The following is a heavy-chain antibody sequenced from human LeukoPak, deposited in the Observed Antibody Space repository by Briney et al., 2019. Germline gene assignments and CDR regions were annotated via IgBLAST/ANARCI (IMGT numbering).Heavy chain of an antibody. CDR1: GYTFTCYY. D-gene: IGHD1-26*01. CDR3: ARDIASSGSYGRGFGY. V-gene: IGHV1-2*02. Sequence: ASVNVSYQASGYTFTCYYMHLVRQAPAPGLEWMGWINPNSGGTNYAQKFQGRVTMTRDTSISTAYMELSRLRSDDTAVYYSARDIASSGSYGRGFGYWGQGILVTVSS. CDR2: INPNSGGT. J-gene: IGHJ4*02.